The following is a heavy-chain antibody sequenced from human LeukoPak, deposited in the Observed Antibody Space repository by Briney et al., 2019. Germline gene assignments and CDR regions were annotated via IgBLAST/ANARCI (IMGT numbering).Heavy chain of an antibody. V-gene: IGHV3-23*01. CDR1: GFTFSIYA. D-gene: IGHD2-15*01. CDR3: AKAGSSQGYSDS. CDR2: TSGGGGST. J-gene: IGHJ4*02. Sequence: GGSLRLSCAASGFTFSIYAMSWVRQAPGKGLEWVSGTSGGGGSTYYADSVKGRFTSTRDNSKNTLYLQMNSLRAEDTAVYYCAKAGSSQGYSDSWGQGTLVTVSS.